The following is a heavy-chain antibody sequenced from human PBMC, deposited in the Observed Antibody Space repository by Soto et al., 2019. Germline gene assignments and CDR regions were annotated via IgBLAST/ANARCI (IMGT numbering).Heavy chain of an antibody. CDR2: ISGSGGST. CDR3: AKVPGAWYNWNDWFDY. Sequence: GGSLRLSCAASGFTFSSYAMSWVRQAPGKGLEWVSAISGSGGSTYYADSVKGRFTISRDNSKNTLYLQMNSLRAEDTAVYYCAKVPGAWYNWNDWFDYWGQGTLVTVSS. CDR1: GFTFSSYA. D-gene: IGHD1-20*01. V-gene: IGHV3-23*01. J-gene: IGHJ4*02.